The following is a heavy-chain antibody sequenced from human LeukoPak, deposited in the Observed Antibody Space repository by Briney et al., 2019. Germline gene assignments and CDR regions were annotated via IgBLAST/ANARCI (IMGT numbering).Heavy chain of an antibody. CDR1: GGSISSYY. CDR2: IYTSGST. J-gene: IGHJ5*02. Sequence: SETLSLTCTVSGGSISSYYWSWIRQPPGKGLEWIGYIYTSGSTNYNPSLKSRVTISVDTSKTQFSLKLSSVTAADTAVYYCARHGWANWFDLWGQGTLVTVSS. D-gene: IGHD6-19*01. V-gene: IGHV4-4*09. CDR3: ARHGWANWFDL.